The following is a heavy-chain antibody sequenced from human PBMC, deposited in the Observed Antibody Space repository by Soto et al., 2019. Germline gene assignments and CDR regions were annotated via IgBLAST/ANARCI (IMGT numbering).Heavy chain of an antibody. CDR1: GGTFSSYA. Sequence: ASVKVSCKASGGTFSSYAISWVRQAPGQGLEWMGGIIPIFGTANYAQKFQGRVTITADESTSTAYMELSSLRSEDTAVYYCARVEAAEYGMDVWGQGTTVTVSS. CDR2: IIPIFGTA. CDR3: ARVEAAEYGMDV. V-gene: IGHV1-69*13. D-gene: IGHD6-25*01. J-gene: IGHJ6*02.